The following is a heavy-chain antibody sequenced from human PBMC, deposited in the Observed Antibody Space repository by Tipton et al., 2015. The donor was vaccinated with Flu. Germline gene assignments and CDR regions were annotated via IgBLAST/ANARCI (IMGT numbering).Heavy chain of an antibody. CDR1: GGSIGKYY. Sequence: TLSLTCTISGGSIGKYYWSWIRQPPGKGLEWIGYVYYTGSTNYNPSLKSRVTMSLDTSKNQFSLKLSSVTAADTAVYFCARALYSSNWYGSVWLDPWGQGTQVTVS. J-gene: IGHJ5*02. D-gene: IGHD6-13*01. CDR2: VYYTGST. V-gene: IGHV4-59*01. CDR3: ARALYSSNWYGSVWLDP.